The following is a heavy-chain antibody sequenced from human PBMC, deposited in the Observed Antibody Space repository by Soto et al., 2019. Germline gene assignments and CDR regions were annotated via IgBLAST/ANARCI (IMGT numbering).Heavy chain of an antibody. CDR1: GGSLSRNY. Sequence: SLPCTVSGGSLSRNYWSWIRQPPGKGLEWIGYIYYSGSTNYNPSLKSRVTISVDTSKNQFSLKLSSVTAADTAVYYCARDSPIWFGASSWFDPWGQGTLVTVSS. D-gene: IGHD3-10*01. V-gene: IGHV4-59*01. J-gene: IGHJ5*02. CDR3: ARDSPIWFGASSWFDP. CDR2: IYYSGST.